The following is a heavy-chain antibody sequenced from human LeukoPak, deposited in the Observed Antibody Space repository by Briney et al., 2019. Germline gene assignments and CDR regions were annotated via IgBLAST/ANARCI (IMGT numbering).Heavy chain of an antibody. CDR3: ARHFGPYGEPDY. Sequence: SGTLSLTCTVSGGSISSYYWSWIRQPPGKGLEWIGYIYYSGSTNYNPSLKSRVTISVDTSKNQFSLKLSSVTAADTAVYYCARHFGPYGEPDYWGQGTLVTVSS. V-gene: IGHV4-59*08. D-gene: IGHD4-17*01. J-gene: IGHJ4*02. CDR1: GGSISSYY. CDR2: IYYSGST.